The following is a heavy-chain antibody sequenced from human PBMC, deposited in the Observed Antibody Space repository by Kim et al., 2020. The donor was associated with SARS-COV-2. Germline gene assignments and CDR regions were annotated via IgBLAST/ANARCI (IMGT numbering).Heavy chain of an antibody. V-gene: IGHV3-7*01. CDR1: GFTFSSYW. Sequence: GGSLRLSCAASGFTFSSYWMSWVRQAPGKGLEWVANVKQDGSERNYVDSVKGRFTISRDNAKNSLYLQMDSLRVEDTAVYYCARGSGSYYIHWGQGTLSPSPQ. D-gene: IGHD3-10*01. J-gene: IGHJ4*02. CDR3: ARGSGSYYIH. CDR2: VKQDGSER.